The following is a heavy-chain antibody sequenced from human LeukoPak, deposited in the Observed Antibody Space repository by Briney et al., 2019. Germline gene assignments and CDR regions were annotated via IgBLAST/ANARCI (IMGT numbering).Heavy chain of an antibody. CDR2: IRRKAHGGTT. J-gene: IGHJ4*02. Sequence: PGGSLRLSCTTPGFTFGDYAMSWVRQAPGKGLEWVSFIRRKAHGGTTEYAASVKGRFSSSRDDSKSIAYLQMNSLKTEDTAVYFCTRVTYYYDNSGYFHFDSWGQGSLVTVSS. CDR3: TRVTYYYDNSGYFHFDS. V-gene: IGHV3-49*04. D-gene: IGHD3-22*01. CDR1: GFTFGDYA.